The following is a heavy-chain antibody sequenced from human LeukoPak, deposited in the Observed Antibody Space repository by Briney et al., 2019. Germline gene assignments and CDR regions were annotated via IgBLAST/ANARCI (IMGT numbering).Heavy chain of an antibody. CDR1: GGSFSGYY. J-gene: IGHJ6*03. D-gene: IGHD2-2*01. CDR3: ASLIGVPAASKNKNYYYYMDV. Sequence: SETLSLTCAVYGGSFSGYYWSWIRQPPGKGLEWIGEINHSGSTNYNPSLKSRITISVDTSKNQFSLKLSSVTATDTAVYYCASLIGVPAASKNKNYYYYMDVWGKGTTVTVSS. V-gene: IGHV4-34*01. CDR2: INHSGST.